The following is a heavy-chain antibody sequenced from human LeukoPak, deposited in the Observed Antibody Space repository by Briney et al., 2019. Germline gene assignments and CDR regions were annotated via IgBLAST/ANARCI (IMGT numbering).Heavy chain of an antibody. CDR1: GGSISSYY. CDR3: ARDRIVVVPAAMPVYYYYGMDV. CDR2: IYYSGST. Sequence: PSETLSLTCTVSGGSISSYYWSWIRQPPGKGLEWIGYIYYSGSTNYNPSLKSRVTISVDTSKNQFSLKLSSVTAADTAVYYCARDRIVVVPAAMPVYYYYGMDVWGQGTTVTVSS. D-gene: IGHD2-2*01. V-gene: IGHV4-59*01. J-gene: IGHJ6*02.